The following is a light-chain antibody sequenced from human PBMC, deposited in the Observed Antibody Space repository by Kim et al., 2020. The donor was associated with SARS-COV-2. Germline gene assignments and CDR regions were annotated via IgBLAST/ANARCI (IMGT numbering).Light chain of an antibody. CDR3: CSYAGGSTYV. Sequence: QSALTQPASVSGSPGQSITISCTGTSSDVGSYNLVSWYQQHPGKAPKLMISEVRNRPSGVSNRFSGSKSGNTASLTISGLQAEDEADYYCCSYAGGSTYVFGTGTKVTV. CDR1: SSDVGSYNL. J-gene: IGLJ1*01. CDR2: EVR. V-gene: IGLV2-23*02.